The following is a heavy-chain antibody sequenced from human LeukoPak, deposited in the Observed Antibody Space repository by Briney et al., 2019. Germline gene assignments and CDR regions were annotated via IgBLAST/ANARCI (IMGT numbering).Heavy chain of an antibody. D-gene: IGHD3-10*01. CDR1: GFIFSTYN. CDR2: ISSSSSTI. J-gene: IGHJ4*02. CDR3: ARSVMVRGVITLFDF. Sequence: GGSLRLSCAASGFIFSTYNMNWVRQAPGKGLEWVSYISSSSSTIYYADSVQGRFSISRDNAKNSLYLQMNSLRDEDTAVYYCARSVMVRGVITLFDFWGQGTLVTVSS. V-gene: IGHV3-48*02.